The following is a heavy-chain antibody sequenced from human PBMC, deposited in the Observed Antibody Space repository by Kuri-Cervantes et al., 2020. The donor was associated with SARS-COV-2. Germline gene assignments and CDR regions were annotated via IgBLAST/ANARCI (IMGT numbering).Heavy chain of an antibody. V-gene: IGHV4-59*11. Sequence: SETLSLTCTVSGGSISSHYWSWIRQPPGKGLEWIGYIYYSGSTNYNPSLKSRVTISVDTSKNQFSLKLSSVTAADTAVYYCARDGYCSSTSCYMDYHYYYMDVWGKGTTVTVSS. CDR2: IYYSGST. CDR1: GGSISSHY. D-gene: IGHD2-2*02. J-gene: IGHJ6*03. CDR3: ARDGYCSSTSCYMDYHYYYMDV.